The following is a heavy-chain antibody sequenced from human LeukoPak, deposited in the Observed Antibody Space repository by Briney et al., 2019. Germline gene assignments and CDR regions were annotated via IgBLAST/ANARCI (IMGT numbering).Heavy chain of an antibody. CDR3: AKLATLVVPLDY. D-gene: IGHD2-8*02. V-gene: IGHV3-23*01. CDR1: GFTFSSYA. CDR2: ISGSGGST. J-gene: IGHJ4*02. Sequence: TGGSLRPSCAASGFTFSSYAMSWVRQAPGKGLEWVSAISGSGGSTYYADSVKGRFTISRDNSKNTLYLPMNSLRAEDTAVYYCAKLATLVVPLDYWGQGTLVTVSS.